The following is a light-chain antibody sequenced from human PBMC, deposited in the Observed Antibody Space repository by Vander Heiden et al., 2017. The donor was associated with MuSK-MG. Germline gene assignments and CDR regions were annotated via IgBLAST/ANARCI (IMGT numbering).Light chain of an antibody. CDR1: QSVSSN. CDR3: QQDNNGPPSLT. V-gene: IGKV3-15*01. CDR2: GAS. J-gene: IGKJ4*01. Sequence: EIVMTQSPATLSVSPGERATLSCRASQSVSSNVAWYQQKPGQAPRLLIYGASTRATGIPARFSGSGSGTEFTLTISSLQSEDFAVYYCQQDNNGPPSLTFGGGTKVEIK.